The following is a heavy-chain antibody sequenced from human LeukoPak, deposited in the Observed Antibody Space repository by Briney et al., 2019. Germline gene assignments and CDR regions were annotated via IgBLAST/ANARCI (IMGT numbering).Heavy chain of an antibody. D-gene: IGHD3-22*01. Sequence: PGGSLRLSCAASGFTFSTYSMNWVRQAPGKGLEWVSSISSDSSYIYYADSVKGRFTISRDNSKNTLYLQMNSLRAEDTAMYYCARSLLVTTLYGMDVWGQGTTVTVSS. CDR2: ISSDSSYI. CDR3: ARSLLVTTLYGMDV. CDR1: GFTFSTYS. J-gene: IGHJ6*02. V-gene: IGHV3-21*01.